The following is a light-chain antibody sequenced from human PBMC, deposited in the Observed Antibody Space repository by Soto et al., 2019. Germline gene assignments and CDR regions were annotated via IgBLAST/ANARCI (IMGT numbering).Light chain of an antibody. CDR3: QYWDDYSWT. V-gene: IGKV1-5*03. CDR1: QSITDW. Sequence: DIQMTQSRSTLSASVGDRVTITCRASQSITDWLAWYQQKPGKAPKFLIYKASNLEGGVPSRFSGSGSGTEFTLTISSVQPDDFATYYCQYWDDYSWTFDQGTKVEIK. CDR2: KAS. J-gene: IGKJ1*01.